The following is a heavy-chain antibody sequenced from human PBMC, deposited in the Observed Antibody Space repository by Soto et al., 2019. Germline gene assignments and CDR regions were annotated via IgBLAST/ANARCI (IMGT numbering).Heavy chain of an antibody. D-gene: IGHD3-22*01. J-gene: IGHJ4*02. V-gene: IGHV4-30-4*01. Sequence: QVQLQESGPGLVKPSETLSLTCTVSGVSINSGDYYWSWIRQPPGKGLEWIGYIYYSGTNYCNPSLKSPVTIAVDMSKKQVSVRLRCLSVAERAVNYCARDDNYDTTGIDSWGQGTLFTVPS. CDR1: GVSINSGDYY. CDR2: IYYSGTN. CDR3: ARDDNYDTTGIDS.